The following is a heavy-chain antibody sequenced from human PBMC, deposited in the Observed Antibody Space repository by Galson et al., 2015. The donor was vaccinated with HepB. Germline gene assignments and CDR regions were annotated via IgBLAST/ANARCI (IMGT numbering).Heavy chain of an antibody. D-gene: IGHD6-19*01. CDR2: IDPSDSYT. J-gene: IGHJ1*01. Sequence: QSGAEVKKPGESLRISCKGSGYSFTSYWISWVRQMPGKGLEWTGRIDPSDSYTNYSPSFQGHVTISADKSISTAYLQWSSLKASDTAMYYCARHNSGWDEIGKYFQHWGQGTLVTVSS. CDR3: ARHNSGWDEIGKYFQH. CDR1: GYSFTSYW. V-gene: IGHV5-10-1*01.